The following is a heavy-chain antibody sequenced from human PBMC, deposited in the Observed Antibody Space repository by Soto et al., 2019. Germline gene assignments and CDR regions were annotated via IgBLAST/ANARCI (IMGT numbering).Heavy chain of an antibody. D-gene: IGHD3-22*01. V-gene: IGHV4-30-4*01. Sequence: PSETLSLTCTVSGGSISSGDYYWSWIRQPPGKGLEWIGYIYYSGSTYYNPSLKSRVTISVDTSKNQFSLKLSSVTAADTAVYYCARGIVVIITGAVRAFDIWGQGQWSPS. J-gene: IGHJ3*02. CDR1: GGSISSGDYY. CDR3: ARGIVVIITGAVRAFDI. CDR2: IYYSGST.